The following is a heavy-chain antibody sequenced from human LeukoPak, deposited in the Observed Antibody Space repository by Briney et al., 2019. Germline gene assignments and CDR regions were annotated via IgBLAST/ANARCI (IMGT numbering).Heavy chain of an antibody. CDR1: GFTFSSYA. V-gene: IGHV3-23*01. CDR3: ARDDGIVVADY. Sequence: GGSLRLSCAASGFTFSSYAMSWVRQAPGKGLEWVSAISGSGGSTYYADSVKGRFTISRDNAKNSLYLQMNSLRAEDTAVYYCARDDGIVVADYWGQGTLVTVSS. D-gene: IGHD3-22*01. J-gene: IGHJ4*02. CDR2: ISGSGGST.